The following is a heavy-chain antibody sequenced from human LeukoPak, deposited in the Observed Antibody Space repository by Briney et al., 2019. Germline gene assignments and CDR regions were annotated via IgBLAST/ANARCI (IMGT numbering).Heavy chain of an antibody. CDR1: QSTFYSYW. V-gene: IGHV3-74*01. CDR2: ANSDVTST. Sequence: PGGSLRLSCAASQSTFYSYWMHWVRQVPGKGLAWVSRANSDVTSTSYADSVKGRFTVSRDNTKNTLYLQMDSLRVDDTAVYYCAGGGFSGFDRWGQGIVVTVSS. CDR3: AGGGFSGFDR. D-gene: IGHD4-23*01. J-gene: IGHJ4*02.